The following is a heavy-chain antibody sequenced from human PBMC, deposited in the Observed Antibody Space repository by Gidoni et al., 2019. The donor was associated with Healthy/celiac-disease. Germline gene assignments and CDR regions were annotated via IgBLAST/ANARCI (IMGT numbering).Heavy chain of an antibody. D-gene: IGHD3-16*02. J-gene: IGHJ4*02. CDR3: ARDADYDYIWGSYRYTLGY. Sequence: EVQLVESGGGLVQPGGSLRLSCAASGFTFSSYSMNGVRQAPGKGLEWVSYISSSSSTIYYADSVKGRFTISRDNAKNSLYLQMNSRRAEDTAVYYCARDADYDYIWGSYRYTLGYWGQGTLVTVSS. CDR1: GFTFSSYS. V-gene: IGHV3-48*01. CDR2: ISSSSSTI.